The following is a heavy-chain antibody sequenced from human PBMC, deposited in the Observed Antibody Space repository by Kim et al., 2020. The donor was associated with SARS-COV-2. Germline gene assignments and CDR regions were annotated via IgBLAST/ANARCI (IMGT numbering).Heavy chain of an antibody. D-gene: IGHD2-2*01. V-gene: IGHV3-7*03. CDR2: IKQDGSEK. J-gene: IGHJ4*02. Sequence: GGSLRLSCAASGFTFSSYWMSWVRQAPGKGLEWVANIKQDGSEKYYVDSVKGRFTISRDNAKNSLYLQMNSLRAEDTAVYYCARDCSSTSCHDNDYWRQGTLVTVSS. CDR1: GFTFSSYW. CDR3: ARDCSSTSCHDNDY.